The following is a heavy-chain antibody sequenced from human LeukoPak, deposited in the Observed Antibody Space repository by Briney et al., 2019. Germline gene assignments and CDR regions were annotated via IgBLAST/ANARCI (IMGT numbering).Heavy chain of an antibody. Sequence: ASVKVSCKASGYTFTSYAMNWVRQAPGQGLDGMGWINTNTWNPTYAQGFTGRFVFSLDTSVSTAYLQISSLKAEDTAVYYCARHNQDYDFWSGYLSGYWFDPWGQGTLVTVSS. J-gene: IGHJ5*02. D-gene: IGHD3-3*01. CDR3: ARHNQDYDFWSGYLSGYWFDP. CDR2: INTNTWNP. CDR1: GYTFTSYA. V-gene: IGHV7-4-1*02.